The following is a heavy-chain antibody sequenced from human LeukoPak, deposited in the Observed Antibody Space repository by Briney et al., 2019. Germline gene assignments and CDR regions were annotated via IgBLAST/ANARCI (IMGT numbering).Heavy chain of an antibody. Sequence: GGSLRLSCAASGFTFSSYGMHWVRQAPGKGLEWVAFIRYDSSDKYNADSVKGRFTISRDNSKNTLYLQMNSLKTEDTAVYYCTTEDDSSGYYYGGYYYYMDVWGKGTTVTVSS. D-gene: IGHD3-22*01. J-gene: IGHJ6*03. V-gene: IGHV3-30*02. CDR3: TTEDDSSGYYYGGYYYYMDV. CDR2: IRYDSSDK. CDR1: GFTFSSYG.